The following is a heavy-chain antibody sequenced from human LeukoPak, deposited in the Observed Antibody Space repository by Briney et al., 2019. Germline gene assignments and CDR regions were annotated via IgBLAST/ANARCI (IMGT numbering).Heavy chain of an antibody. J-gene: IGHJ4*02. V-gene: IGHV4-59*08. CDR2: IYYSGST. Sequence: SETLSLTCTVSGGSISSYYWSWIRQPPGKGLEWIGYIYYSGSTNYNPSLKSRVPISVDTSKNQFSLKLSSVTAADTSVYYCARTASSSLRAYFDYWGQGTLVTVSS. CDR3: ARTASSSLRAYFDY. D-gene: IGHD6-13*01. CDR1: GGSISSYY.